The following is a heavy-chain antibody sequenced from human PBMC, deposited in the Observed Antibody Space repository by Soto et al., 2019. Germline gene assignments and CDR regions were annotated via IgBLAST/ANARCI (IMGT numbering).Heavy chain of an antibody. V-gene: IGHV3-48*03. D-gene: IGHD5-12*01. J-gene: IGHJ3*02. Sequence: QSGGSLRLSXAASGFTFSSYEMNWVRQAPGKGLEWVSYISSSGSTIYYADSVKGRFTISRDNAKNSLYLQMNSLRAEDTAVYYCARDQSVASPFDIWGQGTMVTVSS. CDR3: ARDQSVASPFDI. CDR1: GFTFSSYE. CDR2: ISSSGSTI.